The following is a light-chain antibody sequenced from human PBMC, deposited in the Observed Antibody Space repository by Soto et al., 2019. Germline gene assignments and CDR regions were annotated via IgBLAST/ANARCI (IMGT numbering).Light chain of an antibody. V-gene: IGKV3-20*01. J-gene: IGKJ3*01. CDR2: GAS. CDR1: QSVSSSY. CDR3: QQYGSSPLT. Sequence: EIVLTQSPGTLSLSPGERATLSCRASQSVSSSYLAWYQQKPGQAPRLLIYGASSRATGIPDRFSGSGSGTDFTLTISRLKPEEFAVYYCQQYGSSPLTFGPGTKVDIK.